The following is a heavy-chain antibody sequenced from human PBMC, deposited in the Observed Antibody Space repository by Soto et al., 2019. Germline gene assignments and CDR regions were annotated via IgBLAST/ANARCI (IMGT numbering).Heavy chain of an antibody. J-gene: IGHJ4*02. D-gene: IGHD1-26*01. Sequence: QVTLKESGPVLVKPTETLTLTCTVSGFSLSNARMGVSWIRQPPGKALEWLAHIFSNDEKSYSTTLKSRLTPAKDTAKRQVVLTMTNMDPVDTATYYCARHGRGVGARPLDYGGQGTLVTVSS. CDR2: IFSNDEK. CDR3: ARHGRGVGARPLDY. V-gene: IGHV2-26*01. CDR1: GFSLSNARMG.